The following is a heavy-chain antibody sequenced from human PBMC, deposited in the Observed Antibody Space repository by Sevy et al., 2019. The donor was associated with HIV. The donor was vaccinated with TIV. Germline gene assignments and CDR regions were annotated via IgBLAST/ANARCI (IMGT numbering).Heavy chain of an antibody. CDR3: ARDGGCTSTSCLLYFDY. Sequence: GGSLRLSCAASEFTFSTYTMNWVRQAPGKGLEWVSSISSGSSYIYYADSVKGRFTISRDNAKNSLYLQMNSLRAEDTAIYYCARDGGCTSTSCLLYFDYWGQGTPVTVSS. CDR2: ISSGSSYI. D-gene: IGHD2-2*01. CDR1: EFTFSTYT. V-gene: IGHV3-21*01. J-gene: IGHJ4*02.